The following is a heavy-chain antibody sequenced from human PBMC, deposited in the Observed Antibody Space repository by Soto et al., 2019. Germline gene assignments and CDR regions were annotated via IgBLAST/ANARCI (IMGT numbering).Heavy chain of an antibody. Sequence: QVQLVQSGPEVQEPGSSVKLTCKVSGGIFNTYAISWLRQAPRQGLEWMGGIIPIFGTPNYAQRFQGRVTITAEEATGPAYMELGRLRSDQTPVHYCARDRDYHGSGNYYNRLDFWGPGTLISASP. D-gene: IGHD3-10*01. V-gene: IGHV1-69*01. CDR2: IIPIFGTP. CDR3: ARDRDYHGSGNYYNRLDF. J-gene: IGHJ4*02. CDR1: GGIFNTYA.